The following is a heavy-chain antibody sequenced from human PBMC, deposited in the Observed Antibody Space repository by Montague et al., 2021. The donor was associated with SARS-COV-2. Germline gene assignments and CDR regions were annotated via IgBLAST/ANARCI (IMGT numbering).Heavy chain of an antibody. J-gene: IGHJ6*02. D-gene: IGHD1-7*01. CDR2: MSDSGTA. Sequence: SETLSLTCSVSGGSISTYYWSWIRQPPGKGLEWIGWMSDSGTAKYNSSLDSRVTIIMDKSKNQFSLKLTSVTPADTAQYYCARNPDRDPLTGTTYYGLGVWGQGTAVTVSS. CDR3: ARNPDRDPLTGTTYYGLGV. V-gene: IGHV4-59*01. CDR1: GGSISTYY.